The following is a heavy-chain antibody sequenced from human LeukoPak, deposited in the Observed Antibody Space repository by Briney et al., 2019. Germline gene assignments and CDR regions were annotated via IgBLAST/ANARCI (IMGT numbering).Heavy chain of an antibody. CDR3: ARDLIGGSSGYYDY. CDR1: GGSISSGGYY. D-gene: IGHD3-22*01. Sequence: SETLSLTCTVSGGSISSGGYYWSWIRQPPGKGLEWIGYIYHSGSTYYNPSLKSRVTISVDTSKNQFSLRLNSVTAADTAVYYCARDLIGGSSGYYDYWGQGILVTVSS. CDR2: IYHSGST. J-gene: IGHJ4*02. V-gene: IGHV4-30-2*01.